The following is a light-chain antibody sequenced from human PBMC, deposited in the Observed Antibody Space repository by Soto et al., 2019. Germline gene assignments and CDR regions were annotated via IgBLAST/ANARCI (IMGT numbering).Light chain of an antibody. CDR1: SGHSSYI. V-gene: IGLV4-60*02. CDR3: ETWDGNTRV. CDR2: LEGSGSY. Sequence: QSVLTQSSSASASLGSSVKLTSTLSSGHSSYIIAWHQQQPGKAPRYLMKLEGSGSYNKGSGVPDRFSGSSSGADRYFTISNLQFEDEADYYCETWDGNTRVFGGGTKLTVL. J-gene: IGLJ3*02.